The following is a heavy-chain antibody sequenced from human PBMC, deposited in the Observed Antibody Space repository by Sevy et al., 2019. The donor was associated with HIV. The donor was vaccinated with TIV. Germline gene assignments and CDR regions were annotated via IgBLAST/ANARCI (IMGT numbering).Heavy chain of an antibody. J-gene: IGHJ4*02. D-gene: IGHD5-18*01. CDR1: GFTFSDYY. V-gene: IGHV3-11*06. Sequence: GGSLRLSCVASGFTFSDYYMSWIRQAPGKGLEWVSYLSTGSTYTNYADSVKGRFTVSRYNSENSLYLQMNSLRAEDTAVYYCARVRYNYGSYYFDYWGQGTLVTVSS. CDR3: ARVRYNYGSYYFDY. CDR2: LSTGSTYT.